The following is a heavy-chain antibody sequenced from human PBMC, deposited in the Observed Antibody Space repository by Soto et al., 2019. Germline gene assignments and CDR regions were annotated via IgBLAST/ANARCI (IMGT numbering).Heavy chain of an antibody. Sequence: QVQLLQSGPEVKKPGASVKVSCKASGYTFTNYGITWVRQAPGQGLEWMGGIGAYNGDTHYTEKLQGRVTMTTDTSTSPAYMERRGLNSDNPAGYYCARVRHLVAYFYYYMDVW. J-gene: IGHJ6*03. CDR2: IGAYNGDT. V-gene: IGHV1-18*01. CDR3: ARVRHLVAYFYYYMDV. CDR1: GYTFTNYG. D-gene: IGHD6-6*01.